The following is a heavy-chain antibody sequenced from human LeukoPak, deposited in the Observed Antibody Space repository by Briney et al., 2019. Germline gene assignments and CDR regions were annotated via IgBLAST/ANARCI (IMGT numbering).Heavy chain of an antibody. D-gene: IGHD5-24*01. J-gene: IGHJ4*02. Sequence: SETLSLTCTVSGGSISSYYWSWIRQPPGKGLEWMGYIYYSGSNNYNPSLKSRVTISVGTSKNQFSLKLSSVTAADTAVYYCATRDGHNSYYFDYWGQGTLVTVSS. CDR1: GGSISSYY. CDR3: ATRDGHNSYYFDY. CDR2: IYYSGSN. V-gene: IGHV4-59*01.